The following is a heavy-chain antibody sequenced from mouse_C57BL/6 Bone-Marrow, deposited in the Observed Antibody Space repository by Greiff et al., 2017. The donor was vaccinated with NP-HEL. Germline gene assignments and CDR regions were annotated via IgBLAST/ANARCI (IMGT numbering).Heavy chain of an antibody. J-gene: IGHJ2*01. D-gene: IGHD2-4*01. CDR2: IDPSDSYT. CDR3: ASGAITTAYY. CDR1: GYTFTSYW. V-gene: IGHV1-69*01. Sequence: VQLQQPGAELVMPGASVKLSCKASGYTFTSYWMHWVKQRPGQGLEWIGEIDPSDSYTNYNQKFKGKSTLTVDKSSSTAYMQLSSLTSEDSAVYYCASGAITTAYYWGQGTTLTVSS.